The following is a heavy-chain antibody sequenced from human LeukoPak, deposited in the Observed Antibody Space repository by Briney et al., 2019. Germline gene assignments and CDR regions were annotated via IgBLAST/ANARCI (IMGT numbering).Heavy chain of an antibody. V-gene: IGHV3-23*01. CDR2: VSSSGVST. D-gene: IGHD2-21*02. Sequence: GGSLRLSCAAYGFTFSTYAMSWVRQAPGKGLEWVSAVSSSGVSTYYADSVKGRFTISRDNSKNTLYLQMSSLRAEDTAVYYCAKPERNVVVTPIHGYFQHWGQGTLVSVSS. J-gene: IGHJ1*01. CDR1: GFTFSTYA. CDR3: AKPERNVVVTPIHGYFQH.